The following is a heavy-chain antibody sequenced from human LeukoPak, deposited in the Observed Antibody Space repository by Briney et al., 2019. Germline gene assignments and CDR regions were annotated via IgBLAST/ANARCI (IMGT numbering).Heavy chain of an antibody. V-gene: IGHV3-9*01. CDR3: ARDSIRQQLYYFDY. J-gene: IGHJ4*02. CDR2: ISWNSGSI. D-gene: IGHD6-13*01. CDR1: GFTFDDYA. Sequence: GGSLRLSCAASGFTFDDYAMHWVRQAPGKGLEWVSGISWNSGSIGYADSLKGRFTISRDNSKNTLYLQMNNLRAEDTAVYYCARDSIRQQLYYFDYWGQGTLVTVSS.